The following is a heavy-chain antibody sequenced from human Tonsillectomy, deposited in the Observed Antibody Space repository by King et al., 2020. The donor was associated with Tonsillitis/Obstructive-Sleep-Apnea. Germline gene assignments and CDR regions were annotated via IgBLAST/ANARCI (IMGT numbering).Heavy chain of an antibody. J-gene: IGHJ2*01. CDR3: ARLDYGDPNWYFDL. Sequence: VQLQQWGAGLLKPSETLSLNCVVYGGSFRGYYWSWIRQPPGKGLEWIGEINHSGSTDYNPSLKGRVTISVDTSKNQFSLKLSSVTAADTAVYYCARLDYGDPNWYFDLWGRGTLVTVSS. V-gene: IGHV4-34*01. CDR2: INHSGST. D-gene: IGHD4-17*01. CDR1: GGSFRGYY.